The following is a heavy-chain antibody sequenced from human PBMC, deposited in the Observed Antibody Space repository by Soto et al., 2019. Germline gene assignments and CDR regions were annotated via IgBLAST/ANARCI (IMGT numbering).Heavy chain of an antibody. CDR2: IYYSGST. Sequence: ETLSLTCTVSGGSISSSSYYWGWIRQPPGKGLERNGSIYYSGSTYYNPSLKSRVTISVDTSKNHFSLKLSSVTAADTAVYYCARRHTPGDPNYYYYYMDVWGKGTTVTVSS. D-gene: IGHD3-10*01. V-gene: IGHV4-39*01. CDR3: ARRHTPGDPNYYYYYMDV. CDR1: GGSISSSSYY. J-gene: IGHJ6*03.